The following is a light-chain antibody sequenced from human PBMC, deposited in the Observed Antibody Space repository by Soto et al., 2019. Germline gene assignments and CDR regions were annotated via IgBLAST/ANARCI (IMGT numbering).Light chain of an antibody. J-gene: IGKJ1*01. CDR2: GAS. CDR1: QSVSSN. V-gene: IGKV3-15*01. Sequence: EIVMTQSLATLSVSQGERATLSCRASQSVSSNLAWYQQKPGQAPRLLIYGASTRATGIPARFSGSGSETDFTLTISRLEPEDFAVYYCQQYGSSPPRTFGQGTKVDVK. CDR3: QQYGSSPPRT.